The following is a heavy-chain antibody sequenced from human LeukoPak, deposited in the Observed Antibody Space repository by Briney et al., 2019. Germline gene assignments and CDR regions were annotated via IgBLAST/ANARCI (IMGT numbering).Heavy chain of an antibody. D-gene: IGHD3-3*01. CDR1: GFTFSTYE. V-gene: IGHV3-30*18. J-gene: IGHJ4*02. Sequence: PGGSLRLSCAASGFTFSTYEMNWVRQAPGKGLEWVAVISYDGSNKYYADSVKGRFTISRDNSKNTLYLQMNSLRAEDTAVYYCAKGHRDWSIFGVAKDYFDYWGQGTLVTVSS. CDR2: ISYDGSNK. CDR3: AKGHRDWSIFGVAKDYFDY.